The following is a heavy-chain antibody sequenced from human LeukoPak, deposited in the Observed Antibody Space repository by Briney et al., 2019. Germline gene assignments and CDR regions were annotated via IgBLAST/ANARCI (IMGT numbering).Heavy chain of an antibody. Sequence: GRSPRLSCAASGFTFSSYAMHWVRQAPGKGLEWVAVISYDGSNKYYADSVKGRFTISRDNSKNTLYLQMNSLRAEDTAAYYCASGDSGSYYYYGMDVWGQGTTVTVSS. CDR1: GFTFSSYA. CDR3: ASGDSGSYYYYGMDV. J-gene: IGHJ6*02. D-gene: IGHD1-26*01. CDR2: ISYDGSNK. V-gene: IGHV3-30-3*01.